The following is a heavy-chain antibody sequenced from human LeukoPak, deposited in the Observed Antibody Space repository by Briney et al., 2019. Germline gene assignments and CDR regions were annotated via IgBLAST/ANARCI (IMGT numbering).Heavy chain of an antibody. CDR3: ARDRGGGYSYGQMDY. V-gene: IGHV5-51*01. J-gene: IGHJ4*02. CDR2: IYPGDSDT. Sequence: HGESLEISCKGSGYSFTSYWIGWVRQMPGKGLEWMGIIYPGDSDTRYSPSFQGQVTISADKSISTAYLQWSSLKASDTAVYYCARDRGGGYSYGQMDYWGQGTLVTVSS. CDR1: GYSFTSYW. D-gene: IGHD5-18*01.